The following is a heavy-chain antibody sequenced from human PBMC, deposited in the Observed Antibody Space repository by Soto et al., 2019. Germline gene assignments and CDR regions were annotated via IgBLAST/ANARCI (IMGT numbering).Heavy chain of an antibody. CDR1: GGTFNNYP. CDR3: ARGRGYSGDDHYYYFDMDV. V-gene: IGHV1-69*13. CDR2: SIPIFGTA. Sequence: ASVRVSCKASGGTFNNYPITWVRQAPGEGLEWMGGSIPIFGTANYAQKFQGRVTISVDESTSTAYMELSSLRSEDTAVYYCARGRGYSGDDHYYYFDMDVWGQGTTVTVSS. J-gene: IGHJ6*02. D-gene: IGHD5-12*01.